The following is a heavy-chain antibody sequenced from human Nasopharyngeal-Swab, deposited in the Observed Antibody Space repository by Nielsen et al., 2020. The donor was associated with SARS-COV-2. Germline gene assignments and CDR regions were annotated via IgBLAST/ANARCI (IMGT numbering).Heavy chain of an antibody. D-gene: IGHD2-15*01. CDR1: GFTVSSNY. Sequence: GESLKISWAASGFTVSSNYMSWVRQAPGKGLEWVSVIYSGGSTYYADSVKGRFTISRDNSKNTLYLQMNSLRAEDTAVYYCASSIVVVVAALDAFDIWGQGTMVTVSS. V-gene: IGHV3-66*01. CDR3: ASSIVVVVAALDAFDI. J-gene: IGHJ3*02. CDR2: IYSGGST.